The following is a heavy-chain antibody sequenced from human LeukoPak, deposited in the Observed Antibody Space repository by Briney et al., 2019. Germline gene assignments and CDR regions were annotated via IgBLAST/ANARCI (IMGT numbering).Heavy chain of an antibody. CDR2: IIPILGIA. CDR1: GGTFSSYT. D-gene: IGHD5-12*01. CDR3: ARDPTWIGAFDI. V-gene: IGHV1-69*04. J-gene: IGHJ3*02. Sequence: SVKVSCKASGGTFSSYTISWVRQAPGQGLEWMGRIIPILGIANYAQEFQGRVTITADKSTSTAYMELSSLRSEDTAVYYCARDPTWIGAFDIWGQGTMVTVSS.